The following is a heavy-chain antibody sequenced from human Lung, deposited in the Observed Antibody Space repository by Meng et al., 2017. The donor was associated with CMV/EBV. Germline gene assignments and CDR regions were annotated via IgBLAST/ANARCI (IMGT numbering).Heavy chain of an antibody. CDR2: IYINGDT. V-gene: IGHV4-4*07. J-gene: IGHJ4*02. CDR1: GVSISGFY. CDR3: ATGSGDFDH. D-gene: IGHD1-26*01. Sequence: QLQLQESGPGLVKPSETLSLTCSVSGVSISGFYWSWIRQPAGKGLEWIGRIYINGDTNYNPSLKSRVTISKDTSKNQISLRLTSVTAADTAIYYCATGSGDFDHWGRGTLVTVSS.